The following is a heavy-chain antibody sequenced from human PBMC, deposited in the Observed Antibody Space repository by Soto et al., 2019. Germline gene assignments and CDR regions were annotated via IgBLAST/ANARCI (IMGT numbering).Heavy chain of an antibody. CDR1: GGSISSYY. Sequence: PSETLSLTCTVSGGSISSYYWSWIRQPPGKGLEWIGYIYYSGSTNYNPSLKSRVTISVDTSKNQFSLKLSSVTAADTAVYYCARHAPCSGGSCYPWSRLDWFDPWGQGTLVTVSS. V-gene: IGHV4-59*08. D-gene: IGHD2-15*01. CDR3: ARHAPCSGGSCYPWSRLDWFDP. J-gene: IGHJ5*02. CDR2: IYYSGST.